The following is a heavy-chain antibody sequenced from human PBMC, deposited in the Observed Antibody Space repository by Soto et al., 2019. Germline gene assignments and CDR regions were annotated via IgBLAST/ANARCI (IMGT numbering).Heavy chain of an antibody. CDR1: GVTFSNYA. CDR2: LSGSGGTT. D-gene: IGHD4-17*01. V-gene: IGHV3-23*01. CDR3: AKGERALITYGPFDP. J-gene: IGHJ5*02. Sequence: GGSLRLSCTVSGVTFSNYAMNWVRQAPGKGLEWVSSLSGSGGTTYYADSVKGRFIISRDNSKNTLYLLMNSLRAADTAIYYCAKGERALITYGPFDPWGQGTLVTVSS.